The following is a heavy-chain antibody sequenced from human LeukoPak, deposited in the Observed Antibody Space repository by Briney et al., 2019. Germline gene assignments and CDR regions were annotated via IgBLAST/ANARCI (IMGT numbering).Heavy chain of an antibody. CDR2: MNPNSGNT. Sequence: ASVKVSCKASGYTFTSYGINWVRQATGQGLEWMGWMNPNSGNTGYAQKFQGRVTMTRNTSISTAYTELSSLRSEDTAVYYCARGHRRVAAAGTEGDYWGQGTLVTVSS. J-gene: IGHJ4*02. CDR1: GYTFTSYG. D-gene: IGHD6-13*01. CDR3: ARGHRRVAAAGTEGDY. V-gene: IGHV1-8*01.